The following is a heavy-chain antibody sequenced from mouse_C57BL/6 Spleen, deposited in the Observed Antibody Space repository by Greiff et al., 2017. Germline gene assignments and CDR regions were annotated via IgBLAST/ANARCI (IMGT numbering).Heavy chain of an antibody. D-gene: IGHD2-1*01. J-gene: IGHJ2*01. Sequence: VQLQQSGAELVKPGASVKISCKASGYAFSSYWMNWVKQRPGKGLEWIGQIYPGDGDTNYNGKFKGKATLTADKSSSTAYMQLSSLTSEDSAVYFCARAIYYGNSYYFDYWGQGTTRTVSS. CDR2: IYPGDGDT. CDR1: GYAFSSYW. CDR3: ARAIYYGNSYYFDY. V-gene: IGHV1-80*01.